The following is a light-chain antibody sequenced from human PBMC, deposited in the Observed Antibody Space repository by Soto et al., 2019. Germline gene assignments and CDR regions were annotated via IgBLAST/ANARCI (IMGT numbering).Light chain of an antibody. J-gene: IGKJ3*01. V-gene: IGKV1-9*01. Sequence: IQLTQSPSSLSASVGDRVSITCRASQDIKTYLAWYQQKQGKAPKLLISGTFTLQSGVPSRFNGSGSGTDFTLTISRLQREDVATYYFQHLNNYPPCTFGPGTKVDLE. CDR2: GTF. CDR3: QHLNNYPPCT. CDR1: QDIKTY.